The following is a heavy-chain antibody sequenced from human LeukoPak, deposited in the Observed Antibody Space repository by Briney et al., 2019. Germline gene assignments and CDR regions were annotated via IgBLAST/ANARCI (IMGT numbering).Heavy chain of an antibody. V-gene: IGHV3-48*01. CDR1: GFTFSSYS. CDR2: ISSSGNTI. CDR3: ARGPWGMATISGAFDI. J-gene: IGHJ3*02. Sequence: PGGSLRLSCAASGFTFSSYSMNWVRQAPGKGLEWVSYISSSGNTIYYADSVKGRFTISRDNAKYSLYLQMNSLRAEDTAVYYCARGPWGMATISGAFDIWGQGTMVTVSS. D-gene: IGHD5-24*01.